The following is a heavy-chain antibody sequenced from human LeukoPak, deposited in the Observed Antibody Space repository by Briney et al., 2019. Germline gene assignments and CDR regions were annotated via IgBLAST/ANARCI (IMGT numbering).Heavy chain of an antibody. Sequence: GGSLRLSCEASGFSFSTFGMSWVRDAPGKGLEWVSSISDTGGATSYPDSVKGRFTVSRDNSKNPLFLQMNSLRAEDTAVYYCARGSAQLDYGDNGDYFDYWGQGTLVTVSS. V-gene: IGHV3-23*01. CDR1: GFSFSTFG. J-gene: IGHJ4*02. CDR2: ISDTGGAT. CDR3: ARGSAQLDYGDNGDYFDY. D-gene: IGHD4-17*01.